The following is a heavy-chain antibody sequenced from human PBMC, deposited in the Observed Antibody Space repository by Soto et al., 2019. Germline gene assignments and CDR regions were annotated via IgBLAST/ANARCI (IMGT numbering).Heavy chain of an antibody. CDR2: ISYDGSNK. CDR3: ARVLVVFHTDAFDI. CDR1: GFTFSSYA. Sequence: PGGSLRLSCAASGFTFSSYAMHWVRPAPGKGLEWVAVISYDGSNKYYADSVKCRFTISRDKSKNTLYLQMNSLRAEDTAVYYCARVLVVFHTDAFDIWGQGTMVTVSS. V-gene: IGHV3-30-3*01. J-gene: IGHJ3*02.